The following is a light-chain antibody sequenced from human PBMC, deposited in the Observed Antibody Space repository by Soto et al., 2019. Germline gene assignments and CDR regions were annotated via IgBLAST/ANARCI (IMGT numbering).Light chain of an antibody. J-gene: IGKJ4*01. CDR2: DAS. CDR3: QHYDNLPLT. CDR1: QDISNY. Sequence: DLQMTQSPSSLSASVGDRVTITCQASQDISNYLNWYQQKPGKAPKLLIYDASNLETGVPSRFSGNGSGTDFTFTISSLQPEDIATYYCQHYDNLPLTFGGGTKVEIK. V-gene: IGKV1-33*01.